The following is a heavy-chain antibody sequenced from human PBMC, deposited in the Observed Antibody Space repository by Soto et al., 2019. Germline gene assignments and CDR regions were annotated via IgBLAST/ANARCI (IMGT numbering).Heavy chain of an antibody. D-gene: IGHD3-16*02. CDR2: INYSGST. CDR3: ARGRYYDYVWGSYRPDFDY. J-gene: IGHJ4*02. Sequence: PSETLSLTCAVYGGSFSGYYWSWIRQPPGKGLEWIGEINYSGSTNYNPSLKSRVTISVDTSKNQFSLKLSSVTAADTAVYYCARGRYYDYVWGSYRPDFDYWGQGTLVTVSS. V-gene: IGHV4-34*01. CDR1: GGSFSGYY.